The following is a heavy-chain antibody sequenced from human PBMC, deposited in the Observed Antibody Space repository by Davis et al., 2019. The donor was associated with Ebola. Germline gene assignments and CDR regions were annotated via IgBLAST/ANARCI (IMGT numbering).Heavy chain of an antibody. CDR2: INHSGST. Sequence: PSETLSLTCAVYGGSFSGYYWSWIRQPPGKGLEWIGEINHSGSTNYNPSLKSRVTISVDTSKNQFSLKLSSVTAADTAVYYCARGSGTMVWGNMDVWGKGTTVTVSS. D-gene: IGHD3-10*01. CDR1: GGSFSGYY. V-gene: IGHV4-34*01. CDR3: ARGSGTMVWGNMDV. J-gene: IGHJ6*03.